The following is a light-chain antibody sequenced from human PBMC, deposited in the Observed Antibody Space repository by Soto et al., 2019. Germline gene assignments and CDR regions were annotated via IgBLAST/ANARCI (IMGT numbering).Light chain of an antibody. Sequence: DIAMTQSPSSLSASVGDRVTITCRASQNIDSYLNWYQQRPGKAPKLLIHDASSLQSGVPSRFSGSGSGTDFALTINSLQPEDFATIYCQQTYSTPWTFGQGTKVDIK. CDR3: QQTYSTPWT. CDR1: QNIDSY. J-gene: IGKJ1*01. CDR2: DAS. V-gene: IGKV1-39*01.